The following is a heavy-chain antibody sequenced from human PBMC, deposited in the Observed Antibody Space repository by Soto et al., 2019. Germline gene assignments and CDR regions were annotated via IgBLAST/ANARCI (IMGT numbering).Heavy chain of an antibody. Sequence: EVQLLESGGGLVQPGGSLRLSCAASGFTVSSYAMSWVRQAPGKGLDWVSAISGSGSTYSADSVKGRFTISRDSSKNTVYLEMNSLRAEDTAVYYCAKALRFTFTTGYYMDVWGRGTTVTVSS. CDR2: ISGSGST. CDR1: GFTVSSYA. D-gene: IGHD3-16*01. CDR3: AKALRFTFTTGYYMDV. J-gene: IGHJ6*03. V-gene: IGHV3-23*01.